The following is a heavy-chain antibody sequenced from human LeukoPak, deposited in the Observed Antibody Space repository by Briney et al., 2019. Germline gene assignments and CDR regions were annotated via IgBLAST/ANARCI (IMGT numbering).Heavy chain of an antibody. D-gene: IGHD3-10*01. CDR3: ARQGSGQTYYFDY. J-gene: IGHJ4*02. Sequence: SQTLSLTCAVSGGSISSGGYSWSWIRQPPGKGLEWIGYIYHSGSTYYNPSLKSRVTISVDRSKNQFSLKLSSVTAADTAVYYCARQGSGQTYYFDYWGQGTLVTVSS. CDR2: IYHSGST. CDR1: GGSISSGGYS. V-gene: IGHV4-30-2*01.